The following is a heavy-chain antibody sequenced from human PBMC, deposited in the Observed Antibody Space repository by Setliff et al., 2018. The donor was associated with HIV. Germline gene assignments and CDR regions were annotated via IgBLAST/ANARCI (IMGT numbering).Heavy chain of an antibody. J-gene: IGHJ5*02. V-gene: IGHV1-69*05. CDR2: IIPISGTA. CDR1: GGTFSNYG. CDR3: ARDFGGYCSSMSCPGLFDP. D-gene: IGHD2-2*01. Sequence: SVKVSCKASGGTFSNYGMSWVRQAPGQGLEWMGGIIPISGTANYAQKFQGRVTITTDESTSTAYMELSGLRSEDTVVYYCARDFGGYCSSMSCPGLFDPWGQGTLVTVSS.